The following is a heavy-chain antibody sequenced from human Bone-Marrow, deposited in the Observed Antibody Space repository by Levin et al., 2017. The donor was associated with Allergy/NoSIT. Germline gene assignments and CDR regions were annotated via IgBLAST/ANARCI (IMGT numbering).Heavy chain of an antibody. V-gene: IGHV5-51*03. D-gene: IGHD6-19*01. CDR2: IYPGDSDT. Sequence: GASVKVSCKGSGYSFTSYWIGWVRQMPGKGLEWMGIIYPGDSDTRYSPSFQGQVTISADKSISTAYLQWSSLKASDTAMYYCARLIAVAGDAFDIWGQGTMVTVSS. CDR3: ARLIAVAGDAFDI. J-gene: IGHJ3*02. CDR1: GYSFTSYW.